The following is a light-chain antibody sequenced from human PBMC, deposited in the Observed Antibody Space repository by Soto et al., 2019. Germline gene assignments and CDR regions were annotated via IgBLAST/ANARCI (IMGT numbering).Light chain of an antibody. V-gene: IGLV1-44*01. CDR3: ATWDDSLNAWV. J-gene: IGLJ3*02. CDR1: SSNIGSNT. Sequence: QSVLTQPPSASGTPGQRVTISCSAGSSNIGSNTMNWYQQLPGRAPKLLIYSNSQRPSGVPDRISGSKSGTSASLAISGLQSEDEGDYYCATWDDSLNAWVFGGGTQLTVL. CDR2: SNS.